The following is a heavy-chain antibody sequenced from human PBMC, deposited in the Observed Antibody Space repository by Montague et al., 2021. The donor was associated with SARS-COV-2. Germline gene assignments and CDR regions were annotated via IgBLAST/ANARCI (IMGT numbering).Heavy chain of an antibody. J-gene: IGHJ4*02. CDR2: IYYSGST. Sequence: ETLSLTCTVSGGSISSGGYYWDWIRQPPGMGLEWIGTIYYSGSTDYNPSLKSRVTISVDTSRNQFSLKVSSVTAADTAVYYCATTGGPTTVAGPFDYWGQGIPVTVSS. D-gene: IGHD6-19*01. CDR1: GGSISSGGYY. CDR3: ATTGGPTTVAGPFDY. V-gene: IGHV4-39*01.